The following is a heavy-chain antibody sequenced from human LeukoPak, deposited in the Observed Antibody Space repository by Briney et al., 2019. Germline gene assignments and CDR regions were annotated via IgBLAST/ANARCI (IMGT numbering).Heavy chain of an antibody. CDR2: INHSGST. Sequence: KPSETLSLTCAVYGGSFSGYYWSWIRQPPGKGLEWIGEINHSGSTNYNPSLKSRVTISVDTSKNQFSLKLSSVTAADTAVYYCAGRYCSGGSCYPTPNWYFDLWGRGTLVTVSS. V-gene: IGHV4-34*01. J-gene: IGHJ2*01. D-gene: IGHD2-15*01. CDR3: AGRYCSGGSCYPTPNWYFDL. CDR1: GGSFSGYY.